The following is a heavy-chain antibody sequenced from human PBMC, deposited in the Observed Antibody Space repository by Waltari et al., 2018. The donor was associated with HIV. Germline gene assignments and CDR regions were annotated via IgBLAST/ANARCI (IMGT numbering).Heavy chain of an antibody. J-gene: IGHJ6*02. Sequence: HVQLVKSGAEVTKPGASVKLYRKAYGSTFASYRIRWVRQAPGQGLEWMGWISVYNGNTKYAQKVQGRVNMTTDTSTITAYMELTSLRSDDTAVYYCARDWYYYGSGNGMDVWGQGTTVTVSS. CDR3: ARDWYYYGSGNGMDV. D-gene: IGHD3-10*01. CDR2: ISVYNGNT. V-gene: IGHV1-18*01. CDR1: GSTFASYR.